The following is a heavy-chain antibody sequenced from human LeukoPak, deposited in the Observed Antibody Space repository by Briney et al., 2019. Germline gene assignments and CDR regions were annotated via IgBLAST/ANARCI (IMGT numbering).Heavy chain of an antibody. J-gene: IGHJ4*02. CDR2: IRYDGSDK. D-gene: IGHD1-26*01. Sequence: GGSLRLSCAASGFTFSSYGMHWVRQAPGKGLEWVTFIRYDGSDKDYADSVKGRFTISRDNSNNTLYLQMNSLRAEDTAVYYCAKVGPLVGAYDYWGQGTLVTVSS. CDR1: GFTFSSYG. V-gene: IGHV3-30*02. CDR3: AKVGPLVGAYDY.